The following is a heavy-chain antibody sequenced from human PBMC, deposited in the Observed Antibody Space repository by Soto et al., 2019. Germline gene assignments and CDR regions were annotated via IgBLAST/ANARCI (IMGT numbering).Heavy chain of an antibody. Sequence: PSETLSLTCTVSGGSISSYYWSWIRQPPGKGLEWIGEINHSGSTNYNPSLKSRVTISVDTSKNQFSLKLSSVTAADTAVYYRARGLPAYPYYYYMDVWGKGTTVTVSS. V-gene: IGHV4-34*01. CDR2: INHSGST. CDR3: ARGLPAYPYYYYMDV. D-gene: IGHD2-2*01. J-gene: IGHJ6*03. CDR1: GGSISSYY.